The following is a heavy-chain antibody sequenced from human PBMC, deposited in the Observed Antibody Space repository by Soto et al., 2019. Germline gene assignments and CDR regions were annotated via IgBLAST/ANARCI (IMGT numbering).Heavy chain of an antibody. CDR1: GYTFTSYD. J-gene: IGHJ6*03. D-gene: IGHD3-10*01. Sequence: ASVKVSCKASGYTFTSYDINWVRQATGQGLEWMGWMNPNSGNTGYAQKFQGRVTMTRNTSISTAYMELSSLRSEDTAVYYCAREGVCYYYYYYMDVWGKGTTVTVSS. CDR3: AREGVCYYYYYYMDV. CDR2: MNPNSGNT. V-gene: IGHV1-8*01.